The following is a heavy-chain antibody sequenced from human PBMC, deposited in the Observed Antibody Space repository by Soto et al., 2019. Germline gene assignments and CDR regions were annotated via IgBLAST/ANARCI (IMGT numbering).Heavy chain of an antibody. J-gene: IGHJ4*02. CDR3: ARQNVQIGPGFFDY. CDR1: GGSIGSGNFY. CDR2: IYHTGTI. D-gene: IGHD3-10*02. V-gene: IGHV4-30-4*01. Sequence: SETLSLTCSVSGGSIGSGNFYWSWIRQPPGKGLEWLTSIYHTGTIYITPALRSRLTISSDTSRNQFSLNLTSVTAADTALYFCARQNVQIGPGFFDYWGRGTLVTASS.